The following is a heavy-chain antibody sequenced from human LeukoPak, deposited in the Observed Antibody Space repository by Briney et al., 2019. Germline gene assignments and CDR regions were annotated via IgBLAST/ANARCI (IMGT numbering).Heavy chain of an antibody. CDR2: IYHSGST. V-gene: IGHV4-30-2*01. J-gene: IGHJ4*02. Sequence: PSETLSLTCTVSGGSISSGGYYWSCIRQPPGKGLEWIGYIYHSGSTYYNPSLKSRVTISVDRSKNQFSLKLSSVTAADTAVYYCARGTVTRLLGYWGQGTLVTVSS. CDR1: GGSISSGGYY. D-gene: IGHD4-11*01. CDR3: ARGTVTRLLGY.